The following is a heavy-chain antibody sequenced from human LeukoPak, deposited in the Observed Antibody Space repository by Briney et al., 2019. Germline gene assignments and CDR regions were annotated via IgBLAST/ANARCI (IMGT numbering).Heavy chain of an antibody. Sequence: GGSLRLSCAASGFIFSSYGMTWVRQAPGKGLEWISFISTSSSTIYYADSVKGRFTISRDNAKNSLYLQMNSLRVEDTAVYYCARGSLGGDYWGQGTLVTVSS. D-gene: IGHD1-26*01. J-gene: IGHJ4*02. V-gene: IGHV3-48*01. CDR2: ISTSSSTI. CDR3: ARGSLGGDY. CDR1: GFIFSSYG.